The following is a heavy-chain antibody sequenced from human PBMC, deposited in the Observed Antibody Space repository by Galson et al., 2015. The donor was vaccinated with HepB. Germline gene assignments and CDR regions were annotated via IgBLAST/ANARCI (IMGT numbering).Heavy chain of an antibody. CDR3: ARDPGRPRLRFLFTVNTKDYGMDV. CDR1: GFTFSRYW. Sequence: SLRLSCAASGFTFSRYWMSWVRQAPGKGLEWVANIKEDGSEKYYVDSVKGRFAISRDNAENSFYLQMNSLRADDTAVYYCARDPGRPRLRFLFTVNTKDYGMDVW. J-gene: IGHJ6*01. CDR2: IKEDGSEK. V-gene: IGHV3-7*01. D-gene: IGHD3-3*01.